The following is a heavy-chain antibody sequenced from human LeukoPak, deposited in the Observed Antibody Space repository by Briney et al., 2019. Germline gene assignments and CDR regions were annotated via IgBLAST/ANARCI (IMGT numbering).Heavy chain of an antibody. Sequence: SETLSLTCTVSGYSISSGYYWGWIRQPPGKGLEWIGGIYHTESTYYNPSLKSRGTISVDTSKNQFSLKLSSVTAADTAVYYCARELLDTAMVDSWGQGTLVTVSS. V-gene: IGHV4-38-2*02. CDR2: IYHTEST. CDR3: ARELLDTAMVDS. D-gene: IGHD5-18*01. J-gene: IGHJ4*02. CDR1: GYSISSGYY.